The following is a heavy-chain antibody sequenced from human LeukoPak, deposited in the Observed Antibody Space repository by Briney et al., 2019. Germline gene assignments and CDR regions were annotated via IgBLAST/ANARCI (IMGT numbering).Heavy chain of an antibody. J-gene: IGHJ4*02. CDR1: GGSISSSSYY. CDR2: IYYSGST. Sequence: SETLSLTCTVSGGSISSSSYYWGWIRQPPGKGLEWIGSIYYSGSTYYNPTLKSRVTISVDTSKNQFSLKLSSVTAADTAVYYCARHGGDTDFDYWGQGTLVTVSS. D-gene: IGHD2-21*01. V-gene: IGHV4-39*01. CDR3: ARHGGDTDFDY.